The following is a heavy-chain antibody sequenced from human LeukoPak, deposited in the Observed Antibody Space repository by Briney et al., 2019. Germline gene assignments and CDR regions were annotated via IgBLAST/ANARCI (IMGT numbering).Heavy chain of an antibody. V-gene: IGHV4-30-4*01. CDR3: ATMSSGWYVVDY. J-gene: IGHJ4*02. Sequence: PSETLSLTCTVSGGSISSGDYYWSWIRQPPGKGLEWIGYIYYSGSTYYNPSLKSRVTISVDTSKNQFSLKLSSVTAADTAVYYCATMSSGWYVVDYWGQGTLVTVSS. CDR2: IYYSGST. CDR1: GGSISSGDYY. D-gene: IGHD6-19*01.